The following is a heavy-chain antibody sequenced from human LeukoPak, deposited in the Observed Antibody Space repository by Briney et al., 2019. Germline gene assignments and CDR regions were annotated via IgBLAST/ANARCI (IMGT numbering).Heavy chain of an antibody. CDR3: ARDDLDCSGGTCYPDNY. CDR2: ISAYNGNT. Sequence: ASVKVSCKASGYTFTSYGITWVRQAPGQGLEWMGWISAYNGNTNYAQKLQGRVTMITDTSTSTAYMELGNLRSDDTAFYYCARDDLDCSGGTCYPDNYWGQGTLVAVSS. CDR1: GYTFTSYG. D-gene: IGHD2-15*01. V-gene: IGHV1-18*01. J-gene: IGHJ4*02.